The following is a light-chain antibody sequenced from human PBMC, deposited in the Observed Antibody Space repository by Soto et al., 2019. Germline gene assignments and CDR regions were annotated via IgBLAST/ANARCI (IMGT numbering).Light chain of an antibody. J-gene: IGKJ2*01. CDR1: ESLSTY. CDR3: QSYNDWPFT. CDR2: RAS. Sequence: EIVMTQSPATLSVSPGERVTLSCRASESLSTYLAWYQQKPGQAPRLLIYRASTKATGIPARFSDSGSATDFTLTISSLQSEDFAVYYCQSYNDWPFTFGKGTKLEI. V-gene: IGKV3-15*01.